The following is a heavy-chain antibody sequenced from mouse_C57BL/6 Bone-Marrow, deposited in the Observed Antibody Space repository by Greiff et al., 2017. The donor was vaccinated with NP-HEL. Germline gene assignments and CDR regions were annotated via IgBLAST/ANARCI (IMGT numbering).Heavy chain of an antibody. CDR3: ARGPLYYYGSRAWFAY. J-gene: IGHJ3*01. Sequence: EVQRVESGPGLVKPSQSLSLTCSVTGYSITSGYYWNWIRQFPGNKLEWMGYISYDGSNNYNPSLKNRISITRDTSKNQFFLKLNSVTTEDTATYYCARGPLYYYGSRAWFAYWGQGTLVTVSA. V-gene: IGHV3-6*01. CDR1: GYSITSGYY. CDR2: ISYDGSN. D-gene: IGHD1-1*01.